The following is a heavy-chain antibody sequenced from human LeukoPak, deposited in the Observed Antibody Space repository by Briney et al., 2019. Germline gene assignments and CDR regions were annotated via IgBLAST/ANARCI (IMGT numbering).Heavy chain of an antibody. CDR2: ISAYNGNT. CDR1: GYTFTSYG. V-gene: IGHV1-18*01. D-gene: IGHD3-3*01. CDR3: ARSPLIGGYYDFWSGYPCLDY. J-gene: IGHJ4*02. Sequence: ASVKVSCKASGYTFTSYGISWVRQAPGQGLEWMGWISAYNGNTNYAQKLQGRVTMNTDTSTSTAYMELRSLRSDDTAVYYCARSPLIGGYYDFWSGYPCLDYWGQGTLITVSS.